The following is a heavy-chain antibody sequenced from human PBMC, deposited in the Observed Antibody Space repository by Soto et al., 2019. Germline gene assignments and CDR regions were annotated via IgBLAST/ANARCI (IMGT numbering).Heavy chain of an antibody. CDR2: ISGSGGST. D-gene: IGHD2-2*01. V-gene: IGHV3-23*01. CDR3: AKVGYCSSTSCSGIYYYYMDV. J-gene: IGHJ6*03. Sequence: GGSLRLSCAASGFTFSSYAMSWVRQAPGKGLEWVSAISGSGGSTYYADSVKGRFTISRDNSKNTRYLQMNSLRAEDTAVYYCAKVGYCSSTSCSGIYYYYMDVWGKGTTVTVSS. CDR1: GFTFSSYA.